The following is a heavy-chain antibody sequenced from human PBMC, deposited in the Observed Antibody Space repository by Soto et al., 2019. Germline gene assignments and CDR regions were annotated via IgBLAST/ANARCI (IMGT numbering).Heavy chain of an antibody. D-gene: IGHD3-16*01. CDR2: ISDDGRKE. J-gene: IGHJ4*02. V-gene: IGHV3-30*18. Sequence: QVQLVESGGGVVQPGRSLRLSCAASGFPFSSYGMHWVRQVPGKGLEWAAVISDDGRKEWYAYSVKGRFTISRDNSKSTLSLQLHLLRTEHTAVYYCAKDLSRGSHHEGADSWGQGNLVTVSS. CDR1: GFPFSSYG. CDR3: AKDLSRGSHHEGADS.